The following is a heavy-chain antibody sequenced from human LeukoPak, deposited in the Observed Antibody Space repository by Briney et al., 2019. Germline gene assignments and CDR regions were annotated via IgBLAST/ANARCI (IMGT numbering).Heavy chain of an antibody. CDR2: INPNSGGT. V-gene: IGHV1-2*02. CDR1: GYTFTGYY. D-gene: IGHD3-3*01. CDR3: ARMRWSGYKKYNWFDP. J-gene: IGHJ5*02. Sequence: ASVKVSCKASGYTFTGYYMHWVRQAPGQGLEWMGWINPNSGGTNYAQKFQGRVTMTRDTSISTAYMELSRLRSDDTAVYYCARMRWSGYKKYNWFDPWGQGTLVTVSP.